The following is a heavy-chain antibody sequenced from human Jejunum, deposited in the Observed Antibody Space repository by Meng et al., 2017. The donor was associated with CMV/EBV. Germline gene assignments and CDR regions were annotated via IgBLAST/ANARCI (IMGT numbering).Heavy chain of an antibody. J-gene: IGHJ4*02. D-gene: IGHD3-10*01. Sequence: YAMTGVRQAPGKGLEWVGFIRNKTYGGTAEHAASVKGRFTISRDDSKSIAYLQMNSLKTEDTAVYFCTRHTYYFGSGSYYKDQFDYWGQGTLVTVSS. CDR2: IRNKTYGGTA. CDR3: TRHTYYFGSGSYYKDQFDY. CDR1: YA. V-gene: IGHV3-49*04.